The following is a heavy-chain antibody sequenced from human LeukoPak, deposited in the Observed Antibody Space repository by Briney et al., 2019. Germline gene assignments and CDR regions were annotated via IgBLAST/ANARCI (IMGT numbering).Heavy chain of an antibody. CDR2: INHSGST. CDR1: GGSFSGYY. J-gene: IGHJ6*03. D-gene: IGHD5-12*01. Sequence: KTSETLSLTCSVYGGSFSGYYWSWIRQPPGKGLEWIGEINHSGSTNYNPSLKSRVTISVDTSKNQFSLKLSSVTAADTAVYYCARGRRLPYGGYIAPYYYYYMDVWGKGTTVTVSS. CDR3: ARGRRLPYGGYIAPYYYYYMDV. V-gene: IGHV4-34*01.